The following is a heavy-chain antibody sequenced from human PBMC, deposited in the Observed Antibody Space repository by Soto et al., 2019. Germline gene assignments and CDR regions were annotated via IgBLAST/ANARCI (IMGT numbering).Heavy chain of an antibody. V-gene: IGHV3-23*01. CDR2: ISGSGGST. CDR1: GFTFSSYA. D-gene: IGHD2-21*01. J-gene: IGHJ6*02. Sequence: GGSLRLSCAASGFTFSSYAMSWVRQAPGKGLEWVSAISGSGGSTYYADSVKGRFTISRDNSKNTLYLQMNSLRAEDTAVYYCAIAPRVSYYYSTNVLRHATTFTV. CDR3: AIAPRVSYYYSTNV.